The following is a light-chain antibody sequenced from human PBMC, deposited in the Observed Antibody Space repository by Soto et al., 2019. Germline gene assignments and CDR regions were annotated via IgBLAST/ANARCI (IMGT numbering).Light chain of an antibody. V-gene: IGLV2-14*03. CDR3: SSYTTGSTLPFV. CDR1: SSDVGGYDY. Sequence: QSVLTQPASVSGSPGQSVTVSCTGTSSDVGGYDYVSWYQQHPGEAPKLTIYEVTSRPSGVSNRFSGSKSGNTASLTISGLQAEDEADYFCSSYTTGSTLPFVFGGGTKVTVL. CDR2: EVT. J-gene: IGLJ1*01.